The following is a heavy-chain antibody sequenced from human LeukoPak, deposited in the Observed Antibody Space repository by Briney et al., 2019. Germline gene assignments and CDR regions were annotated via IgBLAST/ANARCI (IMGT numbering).Heavy chain of an antibody. Sequence: SETLSLTCAVYGGSLSGYYWSWIRQPPGKGLEWIGEINHSGSTNYNPSLKSRVTISVDTSKNQFSLKLSSVTAADTAVYYCARYGSGNNWFDPWGQGTLVTVSS. D-gene: IGHD3-10*01. J-gene: IGHJ5*02. CDR3: ARYGSGNNWFDP. V-gene: IGHV4-34*01. CDR2: INHSGST. CDR1: GGSLSGYY.